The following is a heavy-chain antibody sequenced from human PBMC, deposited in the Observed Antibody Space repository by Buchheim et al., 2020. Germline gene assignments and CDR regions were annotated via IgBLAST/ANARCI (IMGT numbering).Heavy chain of an antibody. CDR3: AKGVDTCSGGSCYGGYYYYYGMDV. V-gene: IGHV3-23*04. CDR1: GFTFSSYA. J-gene: IGHJ6*02. Sequence: EVQLVESGGGLVQPGGSLRLSCGASGFTFSSYAMSWVRQAPGKGLEWVSAISGSGGSTYYADSVKGRFTISRDNSKNTLYLQMNSLRAEDTAVYYCAKGVDTCSGGSCYGGYYYYYGMDVWGQGTT. CDR2: ISGSGGST. D-gene: IGHD2-15*01.